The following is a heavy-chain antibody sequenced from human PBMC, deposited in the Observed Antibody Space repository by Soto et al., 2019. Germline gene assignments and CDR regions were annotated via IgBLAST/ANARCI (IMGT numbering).Heavy chain of an antibody. CDR2: INSDGSST. CDR1: GFTFSSYW. J-gene: IGHJ6*02. CDR3: ARGEVLYYYYYGMDV. Sequence: EVQLVESGGGLVQPGGSLRLSCAASGFTFSSYWMHWVRQAPGKGLVWVSRINSDGSSTSYADSVKGRFTISRDNAKNTLYLQMNSLRAEDTAVYYCARGEVLYYYYYGMDVLGQGTTVTVSS. D-gene: IGHD1-26*01. V-gene: IGHV3-74*01.